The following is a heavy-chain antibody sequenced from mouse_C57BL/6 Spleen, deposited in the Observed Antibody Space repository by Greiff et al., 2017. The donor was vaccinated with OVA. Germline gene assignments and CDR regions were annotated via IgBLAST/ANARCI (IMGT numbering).Heavy chain of an antibody. Sequence: EVQRVESEGGLVQPGSSMKLSCTASGFTFSDYYMAWVRQVPEKGLEWVANINCDGSRTYYLDSLKSRFIFSRDNAKNILYLQMSSLKSEDTATYFCARLYDYYFDYWGQGTTLTVSS. CDR2: INCDGSRT. D-gene: IGHD2-3*01. J-gene: IGHJ2*01. V-gene: IGHV5-16*01. CDR1: GFTFSDYY. CDR3: ARLYDYYFDY.